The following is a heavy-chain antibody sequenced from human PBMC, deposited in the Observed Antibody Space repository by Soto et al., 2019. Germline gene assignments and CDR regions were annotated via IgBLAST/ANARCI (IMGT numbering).Heavy chain of an antibody. CDR1: DGSVSNSNYY. Sequence: PSETLSLPCTVPDGSVSNSNYYWAWIRQSPGKGLEWIGSVYYRGRSSSKSSVTSRATISVDTSKNQFSLNLNSVTASDTAVYYCVSQRTSVLTQACFDYWGPGGLVTVSS. D-gene: IGHD2-8*01. V-gene: IGHV4-39*01. J-gene: IGHJ4*02. CDR2: VYYRGRS. CDR3: VSQRTSVLTQACFDY.